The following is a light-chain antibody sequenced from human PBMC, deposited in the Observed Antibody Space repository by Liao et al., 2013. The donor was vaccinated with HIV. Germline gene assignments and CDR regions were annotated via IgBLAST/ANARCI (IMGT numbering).Light chain of an antibody. CDR2: QDT. CDR3: QAWDRNTAI. CDR1: KLGDKS. J-gene: IGLJ2*01. Sequence: YDLTQPPSVSVSPGQTATITCSGDKLGDKSVCWYQQKPGQSPVAVIYQDTKRPSGIPARFSASNSGNTATLTISGAQAMDEADYYCQAWDRNTAIFGGGTKLTVL. V-gene: IGLV3-1*01.